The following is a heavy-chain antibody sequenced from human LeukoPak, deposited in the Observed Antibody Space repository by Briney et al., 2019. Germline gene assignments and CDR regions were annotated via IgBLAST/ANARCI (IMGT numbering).Heavy chain of an antibody. CDR1: GGSISSYY. CDR3: ARGSRYDYATDY. D-gene: IGHD3-16*01. J-gene: IGHJ4*02. Sequence: PSETLSLTCTVSGGSISSYYWSWIRQPPGKGLEWIGYIYYSGSTNYNPSLKSRVTISVDTSKNQFSLKLSSVTAADTAVYYCARGSRYDYATDYWGQGTLVTVSP. V-gene: IGHV4-59*01. CDR2: IYYSGST.